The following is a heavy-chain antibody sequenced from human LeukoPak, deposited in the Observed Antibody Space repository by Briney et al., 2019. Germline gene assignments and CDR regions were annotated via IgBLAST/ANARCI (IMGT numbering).Heavy chain of an antibody. V-gene: IGHV1-69*01. Sequence: SVNVSCKASGGTFSSYAISWARQAPGQGLEWMGGIIPIFGTANYAQKFQGRVTITADESTSTAYMELSSLRSEDTAVYYCARPRRIQGAQPFDYWGQGTLVTVSS. CDR1: GGTFSSYA. CDR3: ARPRRIQGAQPFDY. CDR2: IIPIFGTA. J-gene: IGHJ4*02. D-gene: IGHD3-10*01.